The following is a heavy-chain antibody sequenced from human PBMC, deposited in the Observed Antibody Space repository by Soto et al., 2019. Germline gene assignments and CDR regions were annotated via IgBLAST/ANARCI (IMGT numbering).Heavy chain of an antibody. Sequence: QVQLQESGPGLVKPSGTLSLTCAVSGGSISSSNWWSWVRQPPGKGLEWIGEIYHSGNTNYNPSLKSRVTMAVDKSRNQFSLQLSSVTAADTAVYYCARRWGEGRVDSWGQGTLVTVSS. D-gene: IGHD3-10*01. CDR1: GGSISSSNW. V-gene: IGHV4-4*02. CDR3: ARRWGEGRVDS. CDR2: IYHSGNT. J-gene: IGHJ4*02.